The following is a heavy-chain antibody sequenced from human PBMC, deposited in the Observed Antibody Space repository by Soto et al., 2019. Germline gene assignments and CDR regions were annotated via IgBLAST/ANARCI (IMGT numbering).Heavy chain of an antibody. D-gene: IGHD3-10*01. V-gene: IGHV3-23*01. J-gene: IGHJ6*03. Sequence: EVQLLESGGGLVQPGGSLRLSCAASGFTFSSYAMSWVRQAPGKGLEWVSAISGSGGSTYYADSVKGRFTISRDNSKNTLYLQRNSRRAEDTAVYYCAKDGPDSGSDYGCYYYYYMDVWGKGTTVTVSS. CDR2: ISGSGGST. CDR3: AKDGPDSGSDYGCYYYYYMDV. CDR1: GFTFSSYA.